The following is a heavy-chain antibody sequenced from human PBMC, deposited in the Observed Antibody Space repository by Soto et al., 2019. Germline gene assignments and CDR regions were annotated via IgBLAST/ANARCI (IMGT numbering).Heavy chain of an antibody. Sequence: QVQLVQSGAEVKKPGASVKVSCKASGYTFTSYYMHWVRQAPGQGLEWMGIINPSGGSTSYAQKFQGRVTMTRDTYTSTVYMELSSLRSEDTAVYYCAREVGATGLDYWGQGTLVTVSS. CDR1: GYTFTSYY. D-gene: IGHD1-26*01. CDR2: INPSGGST. CDR3: AREVGATGLDY. J-gene: IGHJ4*02. V-gene: IGHV1-46*01.